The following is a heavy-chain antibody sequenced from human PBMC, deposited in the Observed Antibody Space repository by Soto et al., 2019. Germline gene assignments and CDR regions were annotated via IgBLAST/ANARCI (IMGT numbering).Heavy chain of an antibody. CDR3: TREEDKGSSSTQNYYYYYMDV. CDR2: IRSKANSYAT. V-gene: IGHV3-73*01. D-gene: IGHD6-6*01. Sequence: GGSLRLSCAASGFTFSGSAMHWVRQASGKGLEWVGRIRSKANSYATAYAASVKGRFTISRDDSKNTAYLQMNSLKTEDTAVYYCTREEDKGSSSTQNYYYYYMDVWGKGTTVTVSS. J-gene: IGHJ6*03. CDR1: GFTFSGSA.